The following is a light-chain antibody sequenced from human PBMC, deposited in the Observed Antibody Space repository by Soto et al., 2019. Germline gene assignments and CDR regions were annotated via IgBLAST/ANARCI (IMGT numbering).Light chain of an antibody. CDR3: SSYAGSGTFV. CDR1: SSDVGRYNL. CDR2: EGT. J-gene: IGLJ2*01. Sequence: QSALTQPASVSGSPGQSITISCTGTSSDVGRYNLASWYQQHPGKAPKLMIYEGTERPSGLSNRFSASKSANTASLTSSGLQAEDEAHYHCSSYAGSGTFVFGGGTKLTVL. V-gene: IGLV2-23*01.